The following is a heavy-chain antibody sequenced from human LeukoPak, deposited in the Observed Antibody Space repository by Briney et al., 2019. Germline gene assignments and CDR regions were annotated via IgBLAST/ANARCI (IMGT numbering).Heavy chain of an antibody. V-gene: IGHV4-39*01. J-gene: IGHJ4*02. CDR1: GGSISSSSYY. CDR2: IYYSGST. Sequence: SETLSLTCTVSGGSISSSSYYWGWIRQPPGKGLEWIGSIYYSGSTYYNPSLKSRVTISVDTSKNQFSLKLSSVTAADTAVYYCVSKVHYYLDYWGQGTLVTVSS. CDR3: VSKVHYYLDY.